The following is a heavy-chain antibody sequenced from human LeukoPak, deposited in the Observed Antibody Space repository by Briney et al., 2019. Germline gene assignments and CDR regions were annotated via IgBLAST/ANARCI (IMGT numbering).Heavy chain of an antibody. Sequence: GGSLRLSCAASGFTFSSYAMHWVRQAPGKGLEWVAVISYDGSNKYYADSVEGRFTISRDNSENTPYLQMNSLRAEDTAVYYCARDCVAAADYEIYYYYYGMDVWGKGTTVTVSS. J-gene: IGHJ6*04. V-gene: IGHV3-30*04. CDR3: ARDCVAAADYEIYYYYYGMDV. D-gene: IGHD6-13*01. CDR2: ISYDGSNK. CDR1: GFTFSSYA.